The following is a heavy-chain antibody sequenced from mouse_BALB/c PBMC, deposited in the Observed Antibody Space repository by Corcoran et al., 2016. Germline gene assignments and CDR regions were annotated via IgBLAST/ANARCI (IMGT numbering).Heavy chain of an antibody. J-gene: IGHJ2*01. V-gene: IGHV9-1*02. CDR3: ASGYYCDY. CDR2: INTYTGEP. Sequence: QIQLVHSGPELKKPGETVKISCKASGYTFTNYGMNGVKKAPGKGFKWRGWINTYTGEPTYADDFKGRFAFSLETSASTAYLQINNLKNEDMATYFCASGYYCDYWGQGTTPTVSS. CDR1: GYTFTNYG.